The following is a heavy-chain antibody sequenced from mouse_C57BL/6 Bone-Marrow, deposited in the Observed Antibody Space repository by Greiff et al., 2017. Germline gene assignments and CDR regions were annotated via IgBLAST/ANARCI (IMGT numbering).Heavy chain of an antibody. CDR2: ILPGSGST. CDR3: ARDGYYVYYAMDY. Sequence: VQVVESGAELMKPGASVQLSCKATGYTFTGYWIEWVKQRPGHGLEWIGEILPGSGSTNYNEKFKGKATFTADTSSNTAYMQLSSLTTEDSAIYYCARDGYYVYYAMDYWGQGNSVTVSS. D-gene: IGHD2-3*01. J-gene: IGHJ4*01. V-gene: IGHV1-9*01. CDR1: GYTFTGYW.